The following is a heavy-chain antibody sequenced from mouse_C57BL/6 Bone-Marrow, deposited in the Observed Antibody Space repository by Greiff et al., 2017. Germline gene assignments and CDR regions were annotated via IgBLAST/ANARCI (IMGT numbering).Heavy chain of an antibody. CDR2: IYPSDSET. D-gene: IGHD2-1*01. Sequence: QVQLQQPGAELVRPGSSVKLSCKASGYTFTSYWMDWVKQRPGQGLEWIGNIYPSDSETHYNQKFKDKATLTVDKSSSTAYMQLSSLTSEDSAVYYCAREGNGNYFAYWGQGTLVTVSA. V-gene: IGHV1-61*01. J-gene: IGHJ3*01. CDR1: GYTFTSYW. CDR3: AREGNGNYFAY.